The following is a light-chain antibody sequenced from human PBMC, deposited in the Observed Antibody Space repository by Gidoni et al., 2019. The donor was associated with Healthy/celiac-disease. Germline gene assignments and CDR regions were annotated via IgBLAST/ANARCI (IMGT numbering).Light chain of an antibody. CDR1: KLGDKY. CDR2: QDS. CDR3: QAWDSSTGV. V-gene: IGLV3-1*01. J-gene: IGLJ2*01. Sequence: ELTQPPSVSVSPGQTASITCSGDKLGDKYACWYQQKPGQSPVLVIYQDSKRPSGIPERFSGSNSGNTATLTISGTQAMDEADYYCQAWDSSTGVFGGGTKLTVL.